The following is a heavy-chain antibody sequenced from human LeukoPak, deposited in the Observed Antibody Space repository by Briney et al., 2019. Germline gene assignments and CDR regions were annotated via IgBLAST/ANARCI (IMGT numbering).Heavy chain of an antibody. D-gene: IGHD6-19*01. CDR1: GFTFSSYG. Sequence: GGSLRLSCAASGFTFSSYGMHWVRQAPGKGLEWVAVISYDGSNKYYADSVKGRFTISRDNSKNTLYLQMNSLRAEDTAVYYCAREAVAGYWFDPWGQGTLVTVSS. CDR2: ISYDGSNK. J-gene: IGHJ5*02. CDR3: AREAVAGYWFDP. V-gene: IGHV3-30*03.